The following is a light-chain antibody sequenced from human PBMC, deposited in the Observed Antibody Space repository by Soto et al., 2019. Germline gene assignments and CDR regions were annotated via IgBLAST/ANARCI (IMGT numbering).Light chain of an antibody. CDR3: QQSYRTPST. Sequence: DIHMTQSPSSLSASLGDRVTLAXRASQSVSIYLNWYQQKPGXAPKXXXAAXSSLQSGVPSRLSGSGSGTDFTLTISRLQPEDFANYYCQQSYRTPSTFGQGTRLEIK. CDR1: QSVSIY. V-gene: IGKV1-39*01. J-gene: IGKJ5*01. CDR2: AXS.